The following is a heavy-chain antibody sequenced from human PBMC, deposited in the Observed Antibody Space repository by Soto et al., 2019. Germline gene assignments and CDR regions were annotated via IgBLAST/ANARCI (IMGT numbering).Heavy chain of an antibody. J-gene: IGHJ4*02. CDR1: VFTPTTTP. D-gene: IGHD3-9*01. CDR3: ATSFRYFDN. Sequence: GWSLRLSCSGSVFTPTTTPLSWFRQPPGKGLEWVTTISGTASRTYYVDSVKGRFFISRDNSKNTVTLQMNNLTVDDTAVYYCATSFRYFDNWGQGTRVTVSS. CDR2: ISGTASRT. V-gene: IGHV3-23*01.